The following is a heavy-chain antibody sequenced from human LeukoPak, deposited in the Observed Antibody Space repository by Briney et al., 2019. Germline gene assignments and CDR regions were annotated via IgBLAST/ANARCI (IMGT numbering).Heavy chain of an antibody. D-gene: IGHD6-13*01. J-gene: IGHJ4*02. Sequence: SETLSLTCTVSGGSISSSSYYWGWIRQPPGKGLEWIGSIYYSGSTYYNPSLKSRVTISVDTSKNQFSLKLSSVTAADTAVYYCARGEIAAAGPGRFDYWGQGTLVTVSS. CDR3: ARGEIAAAGPGRFDY. CDR2: IYYSGST. CDR1: GGSISSSSYY. V-gene: IGHV4-39*01.